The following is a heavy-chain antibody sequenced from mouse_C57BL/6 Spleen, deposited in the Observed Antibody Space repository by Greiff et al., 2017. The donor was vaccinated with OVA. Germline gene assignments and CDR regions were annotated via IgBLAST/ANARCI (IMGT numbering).Heavy chain of an antibody. Sequence: EVQLVESGGGLVKPGGSLKLSCAASGFTFSSYAMSWVRQTPEKRLEWVATISDGGSYTYYPDNVKGRFTISRDNAKNNLYLQMSHLKSEDTAMYYCARDQGTSFAYWGQGTLVTVSA. J-gene: IGHJ3*01. CDR1: GFTFSSYA. CDR3: ARDQGTSFAY. CDR2: ISDGGSYT. D-gene: IGHD2-10*02. V-gene: IGHV5-4*01.